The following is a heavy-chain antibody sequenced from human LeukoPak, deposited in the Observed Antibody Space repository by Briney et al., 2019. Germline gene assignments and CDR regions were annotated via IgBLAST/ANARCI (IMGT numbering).Heavy chain of an antibody. CDR3: ARERCSSTSCRGLDAFDI. Sequence: PSETLSLTCTVSGGSISSYYWSWIRQPAGKGLEWIGRIYTSGSTNYNPSLKSRVTMSVDTSKNQFSLKLSSVTAADTAVYCCARERCSSTSCRGLDAFDIWGQGTMVTVSS. D-gene: IGHD2-2*01. CDR1: GGSISSYY. CDR2: IYTSGST. J-gene: IGHJ3*02. V-gene: IGHV4-4*07.